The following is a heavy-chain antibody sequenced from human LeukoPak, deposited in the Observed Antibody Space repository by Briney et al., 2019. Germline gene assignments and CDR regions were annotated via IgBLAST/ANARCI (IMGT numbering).Heavy chain of an antibody. CDR2: LNFRGSL. CDR1: GGSITGGDYY. CDR3: ATRTYRAHFDH. D-gene: IGHD4/OR15-4a*01. V-gene: IGHV4-39*01. J-gene: IGHJ4*02. Sequence: TSETLSLTCTVSGGSITGGDYYWNWVRQPPGKGLEWIGNLNFRGSLFYHPSLKSRVTMSADPSQNQFSLRLMSVTAADTAVYYCATRTYRAHFDHWGQGTLVTVSS.